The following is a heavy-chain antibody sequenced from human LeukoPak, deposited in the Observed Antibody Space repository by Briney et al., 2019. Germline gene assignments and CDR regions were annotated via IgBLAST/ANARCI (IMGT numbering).Heavy chain of an antibody. CDR1: GFTFSSYS. V-gene: IGHV3-21*01. J-gene: IGHJ4*02. Sequence: GASLRLSCAASGFTFSSYSMNWVRQAPGKGLEWVSSISSSSSYIYYADSVKGRFTISRDNAKNSLYLQMNSLRAEDTAVYYCASEKDVDTASPFDYWGQGTLVTVSS. CDR3: ASEKDVDTASPFDY. CDR2: ISSSSSYI. D-gene: IGHD5-18*01.